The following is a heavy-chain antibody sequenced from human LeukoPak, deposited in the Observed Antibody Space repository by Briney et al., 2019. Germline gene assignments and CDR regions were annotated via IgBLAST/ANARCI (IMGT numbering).Heavy chain of an antibody. Sequence: SETLSLTCSVSGASITSYYWNWIRQFPGKGLEWIGYIHYSGGTNYSPSLKSRVTISVDTSKNKYSLRLSSVTAAATAVYYCARRRGLRFDHDYWGQGTLVTVSS. CDR1: GASITSYY. CDR3: ARRRGLRFDHDY. CDR2: IHYSGGT. J-gene: IGHJ4*02. D-gene: IGHD4-17*01. V-gene: IGHV4-59*08.